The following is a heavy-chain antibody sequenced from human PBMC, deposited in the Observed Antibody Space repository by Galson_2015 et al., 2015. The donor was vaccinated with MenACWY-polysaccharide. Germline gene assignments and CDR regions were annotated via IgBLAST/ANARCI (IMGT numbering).Heavy chain of an antibody. CDR2: ISYDGSNK. CDR1: GFTFSSYA. CDR3: ARTGTFLDY. Sequence: SLRLSCAASGFTFSSYAMHWVRQAPGKGLEWVAVISYDGSNKYDADSVKGRFTNSRDNSKNTLYLQMNSLRAEDTAVYYCARTGTFLDYWGQGTLVTVSS. J-gene: IGHJ4*02. V-gene: IGHV3-30-3*01. D-gene: IGHD1-1*01.